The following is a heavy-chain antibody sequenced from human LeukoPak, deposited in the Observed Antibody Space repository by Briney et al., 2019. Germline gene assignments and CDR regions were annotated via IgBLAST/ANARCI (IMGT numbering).Heavy chain of an antibody. J-gene: IGHJ4*02. V-gene: IGHV3-7*01. CDR2: INQDGSEK. D-gene: IGHD1-26*01. CDR1: GFPFSTFW. Sequence: GGSLRLSCAVSGFPFSTFWMSWVRQAPGKGLEWVANINQDGSEKYYVDSVRGRFAISRDNAKNSLYLQMNSLRAEDTAVYYCARGQSGGATPGLDYWGQGTLVTVSS. CDR3: ARGQSGGATPGLDY.